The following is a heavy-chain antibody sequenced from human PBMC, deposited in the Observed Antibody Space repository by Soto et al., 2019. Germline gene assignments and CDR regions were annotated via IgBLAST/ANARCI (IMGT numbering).Heavy chain of an antibody. CDR3: ARDLGDYGDYLYYHYAMVV. CDR2: MSSRGSYI. D-gene: IGHD4-17*01. J-gene: IGHJ6*02. CDR1: GFDFDSYT. V-gene: IGHV3-21*06. Sequence: EVQLAESGGGLVKPGGSLRLSCVASGFDFDSYTIHWVRQAPGKGLEWVSFMSSRGSYIFYADSVKGRFTISRDNAKSILYLQMNSLRAEDTAVYYCARDLGDYGDYLYYHYAMVVWGQGTTVTVSS.